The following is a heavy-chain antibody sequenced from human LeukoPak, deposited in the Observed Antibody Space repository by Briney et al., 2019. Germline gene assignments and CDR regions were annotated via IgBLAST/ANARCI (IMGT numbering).Heavy chain of an antibody. J-gene: IGHJ3*02. Sequence: ASVKVSCKASGYTFTDYYIHWVRQAPGQGLEWMGWINPNSGGTNYAQKFQGRVTMTRDKSISTVYMELSRLRSDDTAMYHCARRLDYYAAFDIGGQGTLVSVSS. CDR1: GYTFTDYY. CDR2: INPNSGGT. D-gene: IGHD3-10*01. CDR3: ARRLDYYAAFDI. V-gene: IGHV1-2*02.